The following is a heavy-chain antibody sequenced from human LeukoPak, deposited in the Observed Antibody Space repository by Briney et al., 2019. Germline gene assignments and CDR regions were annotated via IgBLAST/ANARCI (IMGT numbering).Heavy chain of an antibody. CDR3: ARDRGLRDLDH. CDR1: GISFSTSG. J-gene: IGHJ4*02. Sequence: GGSLRLSCAASGISFSTSGMHWVRQAPGKGLEWVAFIWSDGSNAYYADSVKGRFTISKDNSKNTVYLQMNSLRAEDTAMYYCARDRGLRDLDHWGQGNLVTVSS. D-gene: IGHD3-10*01. V-gene: IGHV3-33*01. CDR2: IWSDGSNA.